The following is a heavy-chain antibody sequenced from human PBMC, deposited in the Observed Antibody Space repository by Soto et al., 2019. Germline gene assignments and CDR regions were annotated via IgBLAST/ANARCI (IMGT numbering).Heavy chain of an antibody. CDR2: IYYSWST. CDR3: ARLYCSITSCYTGGEALDI. D-gene: IGHD2-2*02. CDR1: VGSISSGDYC. J-gene: IGHJ3*02. Sequence: SETLPLTCTVSVGSISSGDYCCSWIRQPPGKGLEWIGYIYYSWSTYYNPSLKSRVTISVDTSKNQFSLKLSSVTVADTAVYYCARLYCSITSCYTGGEALDIWARGTMVTGSS. V-gene: IGHV4-30-4*01.